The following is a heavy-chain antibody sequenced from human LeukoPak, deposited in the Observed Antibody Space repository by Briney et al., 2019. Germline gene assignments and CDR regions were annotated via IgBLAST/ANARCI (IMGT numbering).Heavy chain of an antibody. CDR3: ATISSSSGY. J-gene: IGHJ4*02. Sequence: TGGSLRLSCAASGFTFSIHNINWVRQAPGKGLEWVSCISSGSSTISYADSVKGRFTISRDNAKNSMYLQMNRLRAEDTAVYYCATISSSSGYWGQGTLVTVSS. D-gene: IGHD6-6*01. V-gene: IGHV3-48*01. CDR1: GFTFSIHN. CDR2: ISSGSSTI.